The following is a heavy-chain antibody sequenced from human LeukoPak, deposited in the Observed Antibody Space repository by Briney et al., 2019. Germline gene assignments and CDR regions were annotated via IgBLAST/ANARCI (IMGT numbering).Heavy chain of an antibody. CDR3: AKVRDTRDWYKDAFDI. CDR1: GFTFTSYA. J-gene: IGHJ3*02. Sequence: GGSLRLSCTASGFTFTSYAMSWVRQAPGKGLEWVSAITGTGGSTYYAASVKGRFTVSRDNSKNTLYLQMSSLRAEDTAMYYCAKVRDTRDWYKDAFDIWGQGTRVTVSS. CDR2: ITGTGGST. D-gene: IGHD3/OR15-3a*01. V-gene: IGHV3-23*01.